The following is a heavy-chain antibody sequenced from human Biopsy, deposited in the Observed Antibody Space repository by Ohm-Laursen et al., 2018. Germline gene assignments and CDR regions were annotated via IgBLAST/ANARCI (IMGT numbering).Heavy chain of an antibody. V-gene: IGHV4-59*01. CDR1: GDSISSYY. J-gene: IGHJ2*01. Sequence: SETLSLTCTVSGDSISSYYWSWIRQPPGKGLQWIGYVYYTGSTDYNPSLQSRVTISVDTSKNHFSLRLRSVTPVDTAIYYCARDRGYYSDRAVPGYFDLWGRGTLVTVSS. CDR2: VYYTGST. D-gene: IGHD3-22*01. CDR3: ARDRGYYSDRAVPGYFDL.